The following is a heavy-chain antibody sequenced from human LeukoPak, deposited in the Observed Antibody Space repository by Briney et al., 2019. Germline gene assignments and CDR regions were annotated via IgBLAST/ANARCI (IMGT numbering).Heavy chain of an antibody. CDR2: ISHDGNDK. V-gene: IGHV3-30*18. D-gene: IGHD3-22*01. Sequence: GRSPRLSCAASGFSFSSNVMHWVRQAPGKGLEWVAQISHDGNDKYYADSVKSRFTISRDNSKNTLFLQLDSLRAEDTAVYFCAKVGIGYYYPFDYWGQGTLVTVSS. CDR1: GFSFSSNV. J-gene: IGHJ4*02. CDR3: AKVGIGYYYPFDY.